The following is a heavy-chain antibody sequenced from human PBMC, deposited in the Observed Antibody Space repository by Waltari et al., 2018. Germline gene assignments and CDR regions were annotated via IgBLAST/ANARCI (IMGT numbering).Heavy chain of an antibody. J-gene: IGHJ4*02. CDR2: IYYSGST. V-gene: IGHV4-59*01. CDR1: GGSISSYY. CDR3: ARGENYSSGWFDY. Sequence: QVQLQESGPGLVKPSETLSLTCTVSGGSISSYYWNWIRQPPGKGLEWIGFIYYSGSTTYNPSPKRRVTISLDTSKNHFSLKVGSVTAADTAVYYCARGENYSSGWFDYWGQGTLVTVSS. D-gene: IGHD6-19*01.